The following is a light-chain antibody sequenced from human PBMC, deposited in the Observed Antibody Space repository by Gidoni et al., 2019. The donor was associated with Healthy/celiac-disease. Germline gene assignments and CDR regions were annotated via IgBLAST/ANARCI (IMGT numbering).Light chain of an antibody. CDR1: QSISSL. J-gene: IGKJ1*01. Sequence: DIQITHSPSTLSASVGDRVTITCRASQSISSLFDWYQQKPGKAPKLLIYDASSLESGVPSRFSGSGSGTEFTLTISSLQPDDFATYYCQQYNSYLRTFGQGTKVEIK. V-gene: IGKV1-5*01. CDR2: DAS. CDR3: QQYNSYLRT.